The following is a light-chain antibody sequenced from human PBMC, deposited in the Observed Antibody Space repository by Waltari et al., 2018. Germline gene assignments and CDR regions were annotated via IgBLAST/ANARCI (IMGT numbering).Light chain of an antibody. Sequence: GDRVTITCRASQTISRYLNWYQQKPGKAPNLLIYAASSLQGGVPSRFSGSGSGRDFTLIITSLQPEDFATYYCQQTYSFTRTFSQGTKVEIK. CDR3: QQTYSFTRT. V-gene: IGKV1-39*01. CDR2: AAS. J-gene: IGKJ1*01. CDR1: QTISRY.